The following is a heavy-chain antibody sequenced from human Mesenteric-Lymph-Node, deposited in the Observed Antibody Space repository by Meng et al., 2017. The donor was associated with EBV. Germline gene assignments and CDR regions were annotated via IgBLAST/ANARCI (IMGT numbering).Heavy chain of an antibody. J-gene: IGHJ4*02. CDR2: IYNSGIT. Sequence: VPLQGWGPGLVNAWGTLSFACCVSGVSVRTDAWWNWVRQSPGGGLEWIGQIYNSGITNYNPSLKSRVTISLDTSKNQFSLKLTSLTAADTAIYYCAKSLDSGGYYFDLWGQGSLVTVSS. D-gene: IGHD2-15*01. CDR3: AKSLDSGGYYFDL. CDR1: GVSVRTDAW. V-gene: IGHV4-4*02.